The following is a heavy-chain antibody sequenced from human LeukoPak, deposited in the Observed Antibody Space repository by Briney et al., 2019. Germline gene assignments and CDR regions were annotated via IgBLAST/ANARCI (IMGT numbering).Heavy chain of an antibody. CDR3: ARQLITMIVVALPGHAFDI. V-gene: IGHV4-39*01. J-gene: IGHJ3*02. CDR1: GGSISSSSYY. D-gene: IGHD3-22*01. Sequence: ASETLSLTCTVSGGSISSSSYYWGWIRQPPGKGLEWIGSIYYSGSTYYNPSLKSRVTISVDTSKNQFSLKLSSVTAADTAVYYCARQLITMIVVALPGHAFDIWGQGTMVTVSS. CDR2: IYYSGST.